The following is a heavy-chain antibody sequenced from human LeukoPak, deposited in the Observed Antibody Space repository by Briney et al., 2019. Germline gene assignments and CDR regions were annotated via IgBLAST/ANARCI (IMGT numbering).Heavy chain of an antibody. Sequence: GESLKISCKGSGYSFTSYWIGWVRQMPGKGLEWMGIIYPGDSDTRYSPSFQGQVTISADKSISTAYLQWSSLKASDTAMYYCARRGMVRGVIIHFDYWGQGTLVTVSS. J-gene: IGHJ4*02. CDR2: IYPGDSDT. CDR1: GYSFTSYW. CDR3: ARRGMVRGVIIHFDY. D-gene: IGHD3-10*01. V-gene: IGHV5-51*01.